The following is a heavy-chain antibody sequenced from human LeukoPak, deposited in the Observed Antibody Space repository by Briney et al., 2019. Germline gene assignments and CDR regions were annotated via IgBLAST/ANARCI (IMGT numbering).Heavy chain of an antibody. Sequence: TPGGSLRLSCAASGLRFSDYYVSWIRQAPGKGLQWVSYISSGGDIMHYADSVKGRFTISRDNAKNSLYLQMNSLRAEDTAVYYCAELGITMIGGVWGKGTTVTISS. J-gene: IGHJ6*04. D-gene: IGHD3-10*02. CDR3: AELGITMIGGV. CDR2: ISSGGDIM. V-gene: IGHV3-11*04. CDR1: GLRFSDYY.